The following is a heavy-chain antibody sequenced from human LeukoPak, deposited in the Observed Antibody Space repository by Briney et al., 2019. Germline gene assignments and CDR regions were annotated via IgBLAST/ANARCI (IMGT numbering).Heavy chain of an antibody. Sequence: SETLSLTCTVSGGSISSGSYYWSWIRQPAGKGLEWIGRIYTSGSTNYNPSLKSRVTISVDTSKNQFSLKLSSVTAADTAVYYCARHQCSGGSCRQSISRKRVHWFDPWGQGTLVTVSS. D-gene: IGHD2-15*01. V-gene: IGHV4-61*02. CDR1: GGSISSGSYY. CDR3: ARHQCSGGSCRQSISRKRVHWFDP. CDR2: IYTSGST. J-gene: IGHJ5*02.